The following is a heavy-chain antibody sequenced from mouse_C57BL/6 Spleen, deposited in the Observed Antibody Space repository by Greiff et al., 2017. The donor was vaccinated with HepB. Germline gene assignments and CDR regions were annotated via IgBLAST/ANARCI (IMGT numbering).Heavy chain of an antibody. J-gene: IGHJ2*01. D-gene: IGHD3-2*02. Sequence: VQLQQPGAELVKPGASVKLSCKASGYTFTSYWMHWVKQRPGQGLEWIGMIHPNSGSTNYNEKFKSKATLTVDKSSSTAYMQLSSLTSEDSAVYYCARIRGHSSGYPDYWGQGPTLTIST. CDR2: IHPNSGST. CDR3: ARIRGHSSGYPDY. V-gene: IGHV1-64*01. CDR1: GYTFTSYW.